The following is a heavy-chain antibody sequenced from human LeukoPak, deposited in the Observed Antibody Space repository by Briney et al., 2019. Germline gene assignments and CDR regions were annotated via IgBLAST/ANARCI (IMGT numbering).Heavy chain of an antibody. V-gene: IGHV4-59*11. CDR2: IYYSGST. CDR1: GGSISSHY. J-gene: IGHJ6*03. CDR3: ARVLAIFGLDTTDFYMDV. D-gene: IGHD3/OR15-3a*01. Sequence: SETLSLTCTVSGGSISSHYWSWIRQPPGKGLEWIGYIYYSGSTNYNPSLKSRVTISVDTSKNQFSLKLSSVIAADTAVYYCARVLAIFGLDTTDFYMDVWGKGTMVTVSS.